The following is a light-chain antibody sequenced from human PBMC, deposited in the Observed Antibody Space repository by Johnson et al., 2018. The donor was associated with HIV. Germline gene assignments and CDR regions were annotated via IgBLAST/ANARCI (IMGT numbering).Light chain of an antibody. Sequence: QSVLTQPPSVSAAPGQKVTISCFGSDSDIGNNYVSWYQQLPGTAPKLLIYDNNKRPSGITDRFSGSKSGTSATLGITGLQTGDEADYYCETWDISLSGVFGTGTKVTVL. V-gene: IGLV1-51*01. J-gene: IGLJ1*01. CDR1: DSDIGNNY. CDR3: ETWDISLSGV. CDR2: DNN.